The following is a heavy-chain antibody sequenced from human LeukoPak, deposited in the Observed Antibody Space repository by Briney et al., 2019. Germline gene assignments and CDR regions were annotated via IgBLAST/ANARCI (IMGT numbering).Heavy chain of an antibody. V-gene: IGHV4-39*07. Sequence: SETLSLTCTVSGGSISSSSYYWGWIRQPPGKGLEWIGSIYYSGSTYYNPSLKSRVTISVDTSKNQFSLKLSSVTAADTAVYYCARSGEVYYYGMDVWGQGTTVTVSS. CDR2: IYYSGST. CDR1: GGSISSSSYY. D-gene: IGHD3-10*01. CDR3: ARSGEVYYYGMDV. J-gene: IGHJ6*02.